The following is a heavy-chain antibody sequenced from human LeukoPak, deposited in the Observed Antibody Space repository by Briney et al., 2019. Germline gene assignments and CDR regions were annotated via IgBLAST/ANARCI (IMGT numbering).Heavy chain of an antibody. Sequence: GGSLRLSCAASGFTFSNYWMHWVRQAPGKGLVWVSRINSDGSSTSYADSVKGRFTISRDNAKNTLYLQMNSLGAEDTAVYYCARTSAVAPPDYWGQGTLVTVSS. CDR3: ARTSAVAPPDY. J-gene: IGHJ4*02. CDR1: GFTFSNYW. CDR2: INSDGSST. D-gene: IGHD6-19*01. V-gene: IGHV3-74*01.